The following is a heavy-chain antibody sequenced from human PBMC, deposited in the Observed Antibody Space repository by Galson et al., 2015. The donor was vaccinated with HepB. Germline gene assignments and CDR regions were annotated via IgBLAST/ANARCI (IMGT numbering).Heavy chain of an antibody. CDR2: VNQDEGEK. CDR1: GFTFSNFW. J-gene: IGHJ3*02. CDR3: ARDGSAFDM. V-gene: IGHV3-7*03. D-gene: IGHD3-10*01. Sequence: SLRLSCAASGFTFSNFWMSWARQAPGKGLEWVANVNQDEGEKHYADSLKGRVTISRDNGGNSLYLQINSLGAEDTAIYYCARDGSAFDMWGQGTRVTVSS.